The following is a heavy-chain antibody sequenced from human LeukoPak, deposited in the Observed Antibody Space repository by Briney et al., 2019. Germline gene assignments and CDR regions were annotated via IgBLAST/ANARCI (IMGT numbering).Heavy chain of an antibody. J-gene: IGHJ3*02. D-gene: IGHD4-17*01. V-gene: IGHV1-18*01. CDR2: ISAYNDNT. Sequence: ASVKVSCKASGYTFTSYDISWVRQAPGRGLEWMGWISAYNDNTNDAQKLQGRVTMTTDTSTSTAYMELRSLGSDDTALYYCARTVTTHRAFDIWGQGTMVTASS. CDR1: GYTFTSYD. CDR3: ARTVTTHRAFDI.